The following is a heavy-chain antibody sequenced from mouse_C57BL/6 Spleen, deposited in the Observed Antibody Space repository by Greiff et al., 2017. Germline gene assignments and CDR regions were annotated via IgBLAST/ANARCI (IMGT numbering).Heavy chain of an antibody. J-gene: IGHJ2*01. CDR2: IDPSDSYT. D-gene: IGHD2-1*01. Sequence: VQLQQPGAELVKPGASVKLSCKASGYTFTSYWMQWVKQRPGQGLEWIGEIDPSDSYTNYNQKFKGKATFTVDTSSSTAYMQLSSLTSEDSAVYYCARKKNYGNEYYFDYWGQGTTLTVSS. CDR1: GYTFTSYW. CDR3: ARKKNYGNEYYFDY. V-gene: IGHV1-50*01.